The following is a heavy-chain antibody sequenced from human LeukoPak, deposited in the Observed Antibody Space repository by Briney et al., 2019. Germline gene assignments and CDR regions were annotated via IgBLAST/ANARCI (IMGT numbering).Heavy chain of an antibody. CDR2: INSDGSST. V-gene: IGHV3-74*01. CDR1: GFTFSSYW. Sequence: GGSLRLSCAASGFTFSSYWMHWVRQAPGKGLVWVSRINSDGSSTSYADSVKGRFTISRDNAKNTLYLQMNSLRAEDTAVYYCARGRGDCSGGSCPFTTYMDVWGKGTTVTVSS. CDR3: ARGRGDCSGGSCPFTTYMDV. J-gene: IGHJ6*03. D-gene: IGHD2-15*01.